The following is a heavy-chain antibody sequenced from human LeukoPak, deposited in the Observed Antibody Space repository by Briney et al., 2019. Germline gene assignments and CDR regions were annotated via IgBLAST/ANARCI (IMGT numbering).Heavy chain of an antibody. V-gene: IGHV4-59*08. Sequence: PSETLSLTCSVSGGYISNYYWSSVRQPPGMRLEWIGYIYYSGNTNYNPSLKSRVTISLDTSRNQFPLKLSSVTAADTAVYYCASRARATAIGDYFHFCEQGTLATVSS. CDR1: GGYISNYY. CDR2: IYYSGNT. D-gene: IGHD5-18*01. CDR3: ASRARATAIGDYFHF. J-gene: IGHJ4*02.